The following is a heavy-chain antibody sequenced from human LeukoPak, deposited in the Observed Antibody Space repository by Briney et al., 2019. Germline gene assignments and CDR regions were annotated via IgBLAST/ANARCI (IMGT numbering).Heavy chain of an antibody. V-gene: IGHV1-18*04. CDR2: ISAYNGNT. D-gene: IGHD3-22*01. J-gene: IGHJ4*02. CDR3: ARVRQAPYYYDSSGYIDY. CDR1: GYTFTSYY. Sequence: ASVKVSCKASGYTFTSYYMHWVRQAPGQGLEWMGWISAYNGNTNYAQKLQGRVTMTTDTSTSTAYMELRSLRSDDTAVYYCARVRQAPYYYDSSGYIDYWGQGTLVTVSS.